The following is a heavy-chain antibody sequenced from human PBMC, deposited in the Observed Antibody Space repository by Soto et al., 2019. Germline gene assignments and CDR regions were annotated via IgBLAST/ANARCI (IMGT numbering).Heavy chain of an antibody. Sequence: PSEILSLTCTVSGGSISSSSYYWGWIRQPPGKGLEWIGSIYYSGSTYYNPSLKSRVTISVDTSKNQFSLKLSSVTAADTAVYYCARLLRNYYAPSTIDYWGQGTLVTVSS. CDR1: GGSISSSSYY. V-gene: IGHV4-39*01. D-gene: IGHD4-4*01. J-gene: IGHJ4*02. CDR3: ARLLRNYYAPSTIDY. CDR2: IYYSGST.